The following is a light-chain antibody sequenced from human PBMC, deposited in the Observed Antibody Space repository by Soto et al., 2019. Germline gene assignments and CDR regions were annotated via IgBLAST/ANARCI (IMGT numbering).Light chain of an antibody. CDR2: EVN. J-gene: IGLJ1*01. V-gene: IGLV2-23*02. CDR1: SSYVCAYTS. CDR3: CSYADNNTYV. Sequence: QAVLTQPASVTGSPGQSITSSYSGISSYVCAYTSVSCCQQHPVKAPKLMIYEVNKRPSWVSNRLSGSRSGKTASLTISGLQTEDEADYYCCSYADNNTYVFGSGTKVTVL.